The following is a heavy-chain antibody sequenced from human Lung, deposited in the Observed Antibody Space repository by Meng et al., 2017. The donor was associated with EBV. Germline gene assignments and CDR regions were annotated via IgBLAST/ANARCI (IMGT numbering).Heavy chain of an antibody. D-gene: IGHD4-11*01. V-gene: IGHV6-1*01. CDR1: GDSGSSNTAA. Sequence: QVQLLQSGPGLGKPSQTLSLPCASSGDSGSSNTAAWNWNRQSPSRGLEWLGRTYYGSKWYTDYAVSVKSRIAINPDTSKNQFSLQLTSVTPEDTAVYYCAATVNDGYFDYWGQGTLVTVSS. CDR2: TYYGSKWYT. CDR3: AATVNDGYFDY. J-gene: IGHJ4*02.